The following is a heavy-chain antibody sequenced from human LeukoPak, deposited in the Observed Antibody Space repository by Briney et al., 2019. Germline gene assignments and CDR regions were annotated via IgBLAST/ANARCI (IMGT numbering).Heavy chain of an antibody. J-gene: IGHJ4*02. CDR1: GYTFTGYY. V-gene: IGHV1-2*02. Sequence: GASVKVSCKASGYTFTGYYMHWVRQASGQGLEWKGWINPNSGGTNYAQKFQGRVTMTRDTSISTAYMELSRLRSDDTAVYYCARDLVGATLDYWGQGTLVTVSS. CDR2: INPNSGGT. CDR3: ARDLVGATLDY. D-gene: IGHD1-26*01.